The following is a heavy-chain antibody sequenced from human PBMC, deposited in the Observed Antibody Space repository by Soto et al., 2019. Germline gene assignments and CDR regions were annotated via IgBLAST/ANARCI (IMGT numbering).Heavy chain of an antibody. D-gene: IGHD3-10*01. V-gene: IGHV4-59*01. CDR2: TYYSGST. CDR3: ARTRQELLGYYYYYGMDV. Sequence: LSLTCTVSGGSISSYYWSWIRQPPGKGLEWIGYTYYSGSTNYNPSLKSRVTISVDTSKNQFSLKLSSVTAADTAVYYCARTRQELLGYYYYYGMDVWGQGTTVTVYS. CDR1: GGSISSYY. J-gene: IGHJ6*02.